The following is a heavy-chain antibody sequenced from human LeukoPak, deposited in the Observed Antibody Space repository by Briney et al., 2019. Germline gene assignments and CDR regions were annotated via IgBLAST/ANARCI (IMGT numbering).Heavy chain of an antibody. J-gene: IGHJ6*03. CDR3: ARELRFLEWARHYYYYMDV. Sequence: SETLSLTCTVSGGSISSYYWNWIRQPPGKGLEWIGYIYYSGSTNYNPSLKSRVTISVDTSKNQFSLKLSSVTAGDTAVYYCARELRFLEWARHYYYYMDVWGKGTTVTVSS. V-gene: IGHV4-59*01. D-gene: IGHD3-3*01. CDR1: GGSISSYY. CDR2: IYYSGST.